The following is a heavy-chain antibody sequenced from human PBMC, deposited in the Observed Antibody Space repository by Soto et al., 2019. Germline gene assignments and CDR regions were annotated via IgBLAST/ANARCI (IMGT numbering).Heavy chain of an antibody. J-gene: IGHJ3*02. V-gene: IGHV3-74*01. CDR2: INGNGSTT. Sequence: GGSLRFSCAASGFSFSRHWMHWVRQPPGKGLVWVSRINGNGSTTSDADFVKGRVTISRDNAKNTLYLQMNSLGDEDTAVYYCVRALAGSRNGFDIWGQGTVVTVSS. D-gene: IGHD6-19*01. CDR3: VRALAGSRNGFDI. CDR1: GFSFSRHW.